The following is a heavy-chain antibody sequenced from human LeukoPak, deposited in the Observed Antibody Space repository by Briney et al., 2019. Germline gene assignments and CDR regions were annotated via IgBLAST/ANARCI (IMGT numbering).Heavy chain of an antibody. D-gene: IGHD1-26*01. CDR3: VRVQSGSYARYGMDV. J-gene: IGHJ6*02. Sequence: ASVKVSCQASGYTLTNYDINWVRQATGQGLEWMGWVNPNSGHTGYTQKFQGRVSMTRDTSISTAYMELSSLRSEDTAVYYCVRVQSGSYARYGMDVWGQGTTVTVSS. CDR2: VNPNSGHT. V-gene: IGHV1-8*01. CDR1: GYTLTNYD.